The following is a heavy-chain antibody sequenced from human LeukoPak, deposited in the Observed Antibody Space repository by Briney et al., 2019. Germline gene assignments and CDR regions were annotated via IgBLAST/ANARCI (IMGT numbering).Heavy chain of an antibody. CDR2: ISHDGYST. CDR3: AREYYSSFDY. CDR1: GFYFNPYW. Sequence: GGSLRLSCVASGFYFNPYWMAWVRQAPGKGLEWVATISHDGYSTFYVDSVRGRFSISRDNAQNSLFLQMSSPRVDDTAVYYCAREYYSSFDYWGQGALVTVSS. D-gene: IGHD2-21*01. V-gene: IGHV3-7*01. J-gene: IGHJ4*02.